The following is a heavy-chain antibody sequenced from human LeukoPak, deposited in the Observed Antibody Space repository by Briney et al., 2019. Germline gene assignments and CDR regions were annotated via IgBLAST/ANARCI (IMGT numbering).Heavy chain of an antibody. CDR1: EFTFSSYN. D-gene: IGHD4-23*01. V-gene: IGHV3-21*04. J-gene: IGHJ3*02. CDR2: ISGSGKYI. CDR3: ARSLTVVTPNDAFDI. Sequence: GGSLRLSCAASEFTFSSYNMNWVRQASGKGLEWVSCISGSGKYIYYADSVKGRFTISRDNAKNSLYLQMNSLRAEDTAVYYCARSLTVVTPNDAFDIWGQGTMVTVSS.